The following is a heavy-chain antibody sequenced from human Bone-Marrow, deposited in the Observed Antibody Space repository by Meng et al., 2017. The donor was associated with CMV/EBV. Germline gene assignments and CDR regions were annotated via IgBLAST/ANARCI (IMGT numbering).Heavy chain of an antibody. D-gene: IGHD2-2*01. J-gene: IGHJ4*02. CDR3: ARKGVVPAAPLDY. Sequence: GESLKISCAASGFTFSDYYMSWIRQAPGKGLEWVSYISSSGSTIYYADSVKGRFTISRDNAKNSLYLQMNSLRAEDTAVYYCARKGVVPAAPLDYWGQGTLVTVSS. CDR1: GFTFSDYY. V-gene: IGHV3-11*04. CDR2: ISSSGSTI.